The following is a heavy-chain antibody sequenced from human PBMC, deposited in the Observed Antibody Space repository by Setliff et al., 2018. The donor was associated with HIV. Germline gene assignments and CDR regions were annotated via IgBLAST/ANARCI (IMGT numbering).Heavy chain of an antibody. J-gene: IGHJ4*02. CDR1: GYTFTDYY. D-gene: IGHD3-3*01. CDR3: ARDGGPGSFSSFDY. CDR2: VDPKNGGT. Sequence: GASVKVSCKASGYTFTDYYMHWVQQAPGKGLEWMGRVDPKNGGTIYAEKLRGRVTIIADTSTDTAYMELSSLRSEDTAVYYCARDGGPGSFSSFDYWGQGTLVTVSS. V-gene: IGHV1-69-2*01.